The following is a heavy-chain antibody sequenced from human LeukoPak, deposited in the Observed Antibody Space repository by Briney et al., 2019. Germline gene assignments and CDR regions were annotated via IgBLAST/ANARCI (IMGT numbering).Heavy chain of an antibody. CDR2: IYNGGGT. D-gene: IGHD6-19*01. CDR3: TRAVSGGRWD. J-gene: IGHJ4*02. CDR1: GFTVSSNY. Sequence: PGGSLRLSCAASGFTVSSNYMNWVRQAPGKGLEWVSVIYNGGGTYYADSVKGRFTISRDDSKNTLYLQMNSLRAEDTAVYYCTRAVSGGRWDWGQGTLVTVSS. V-gene: IGHV3-53*01.